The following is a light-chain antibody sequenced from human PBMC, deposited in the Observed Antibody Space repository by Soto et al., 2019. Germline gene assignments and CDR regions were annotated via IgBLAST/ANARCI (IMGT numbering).Light chain of an antibody. V-gene: IGKV3-20*01. J-gene: IGKJ1*01. CDR2: GAS. CDR3: QQFGGSSRT. CDR1: QGVSNTY. Sequence: EVVLTQSPGTLSLSPGERATVSCRASQGVSNTYLAWYQQKPGQAPRLLIYGASFRATGIPDRFSGSGSGTDFTLTITRLEPEDFAVYYCQQFGGSSRTFGQGTKVDIK.